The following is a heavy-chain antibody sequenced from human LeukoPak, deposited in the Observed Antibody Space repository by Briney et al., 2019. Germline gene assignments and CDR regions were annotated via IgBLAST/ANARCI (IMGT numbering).Heavy chain of an antibody. CDR3: ARDPDIYCSSTSCYSYYYYGMDV. J-gene: IGHJ6*02. D-gene: IGHD2-2*02. V-gene: IGHV3-21*01. CDR1: GFTFSSYS. CDR2: ISSSSSYI. Sequence: PGGSLRLSCAASGFTFSSYSMNWVRQAPGKGLEWVSSISSSSSYIYYADSAKGRFTISRDNAKNSLYLQMNSLGAEDTAVYYCARDPDIYCSSTSCYSYYYYGMDVWGQGTTVTVSS.